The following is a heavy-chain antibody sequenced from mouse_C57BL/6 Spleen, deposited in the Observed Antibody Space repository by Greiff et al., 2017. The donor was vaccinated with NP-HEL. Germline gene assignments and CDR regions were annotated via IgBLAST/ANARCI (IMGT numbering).Heavy chain of an antibody. D-gene: IGHD2-10*01. J-gene: IGHJ4*01. Sequence: DVMLVESGEGLVKPGGSLKLSCAASGFTFSSYAMSWVRQTPEKRLEWVAYISSGGDYIYYADTVKGRFTISRDNARNTLYLQMSSLKSEDTAMYYCTREAYPHYYAMDYWGQGTSVTVSS. CDR2: ISSGGDYI. V-gene: IGHV5-9-1*02. CDR1: GFTFSSYA. CDR3: TREAYPHYYAMDY.